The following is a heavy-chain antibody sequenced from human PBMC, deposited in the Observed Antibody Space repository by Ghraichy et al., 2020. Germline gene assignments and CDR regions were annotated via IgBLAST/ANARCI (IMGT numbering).Heavy chain of an antibody. Sequence: TLSLTCAISGDSVSSNSAAWNWIRQSPSRGLEWLGRTYYKSKWCSDYALSVKSRITINPDTSKNQFSLQLNSVTPEDTAVYYCGRWHHAERRFDYWGQGSLVTVSS. CDR1: GDSVSSNSAA. V-gene: IGHV6-1*01. CDR3: GRWHHAERRFDY. D-gene: IGHD6-25*01. CDR2: TYYKSKWCS. J-gene: IGHJ4*02.